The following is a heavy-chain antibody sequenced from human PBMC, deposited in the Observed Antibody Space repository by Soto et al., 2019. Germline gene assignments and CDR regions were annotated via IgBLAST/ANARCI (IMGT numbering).Heavy chain of an antibody. D-gene: IGHD3-3*01. V-gene: IGHV4-34*01. CDR2: INESGRT. CDR3: ARGGGRSGSKDV. J-gene: IGHJ6*02. CDR1: GGSFSGHY. Sequence: QVQLQEWGAGLVKPSETLSLTCAVYGGSFSGHYWNWIRQPPGKGLEWIGEINESGRTNYNPSLKSRVTIYIDTSKNQFSLKLASVTAADTAIYYCARGGGRSGSKDVCGLGTTVTVS.